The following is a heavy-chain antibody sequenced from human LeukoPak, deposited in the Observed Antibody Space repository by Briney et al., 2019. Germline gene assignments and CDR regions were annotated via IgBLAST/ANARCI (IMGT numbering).Heavy chain of an antibody. D-gene: IGHD1-26*01. CDR1: GFTFSSYA. CDR3: ARAPWDAIGDYYYGMDV. CDR2: ISGSGGTT. Sequence: GGSLRLSCAASGFTFSSYAVSWVRQAPGKGLEWVSVISGSGGTTYYADSVKGRFTISRDNAKNSLYLQMNSLRAEDTALYHCARAPWDAIGDYYYGMDVWGQGTTVTVSS. J-gene: IGHJ6*02. V-gene: IGHV3-23*01.